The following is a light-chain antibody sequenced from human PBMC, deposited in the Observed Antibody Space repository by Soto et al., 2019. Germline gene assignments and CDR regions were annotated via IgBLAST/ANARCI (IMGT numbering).Light chain of an antibody. CDR1: QAFSNL. V-gene: IGKV1-12*01. CDR2: GAS. CDR3: QQATTFPLT. J-gene: IGKJ4*01. Sequence: DIQMTQSPSSVSVSVGDRVIITCRASQAFSNLLAWYQQKPGKAPKLLIYGASTLQGGVPSRFSGSESGTDFTLTISSVQPEDFATYYCQQATTFPLTFGGGTKVEIK.